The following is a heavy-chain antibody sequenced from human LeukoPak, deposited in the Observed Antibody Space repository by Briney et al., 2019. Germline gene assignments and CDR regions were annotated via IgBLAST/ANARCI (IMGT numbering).Heavy chain of an antibody. J-gene: IGHJ4*02. CDR1: GFTFNTYA. CDR3: ASIAAAGTFDY. V-gene: IGHV3-48*03. D-gene: IGHD6-13*01. Sequence: GGSPRLSCTASGFTFNTYAMTWVRQAPGKGLEWVSYISSSGSTIYYADSVKGRFTISRDNAKNSLYLQMNSLRAEDTAVYYCASIAAAGTFDYWGQGTLVTVSS. CDR2: ISSSGSTI.